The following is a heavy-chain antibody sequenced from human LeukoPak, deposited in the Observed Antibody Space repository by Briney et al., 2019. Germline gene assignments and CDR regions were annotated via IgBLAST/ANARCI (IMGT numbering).Heavy chain of an antibody. CDR3: ARGSGTQRAFDI. CDR1: GGSFSGYY. CDR2: INHSGST. Sequence: SETLSLTCAVYGGSFSGYYWSWIRQPPGKGLEWIGEINHSGSTNYNPSLKSRVTISVDTSKNQFSLKLSSVTAADTAVYYCARGSGTQRAFDIWGQGTMVTVSS. D-gene: IGHD3-10*01. V-gene: IGHV4-34*01. J-gene: IGHJ3*02.